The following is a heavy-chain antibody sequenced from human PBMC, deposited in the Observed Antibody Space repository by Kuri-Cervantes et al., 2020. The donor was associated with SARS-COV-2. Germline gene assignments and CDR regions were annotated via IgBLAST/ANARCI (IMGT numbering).Heavy chain of an antibody. CDR3: AKREENNAFDM. V-gene: IGHV3-7*03. D-gene: IGHD1/OR15-1a*01. Sequence: GESLKISCAASGFTFSSYWMSWVRQAPGKGLEWVANIKQDGSEKYYVDSVKGRFTISRDNAKNSLYLQMNSLRAEDSAVYYCAKREENNAFDMWGRGTMVTVSS. CDR1: GFTFSSYW. CDR2: IKQDGSEK. J-gene: IGHJ3*02.